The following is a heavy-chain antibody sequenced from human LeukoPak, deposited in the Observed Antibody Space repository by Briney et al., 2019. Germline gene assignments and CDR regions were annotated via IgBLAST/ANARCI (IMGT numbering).Heavy chain of an antibody. D-gene: IGHD2-21*01. Sequence: ESSETLSLTCTVSGGSISSGGYYWSWIRQHPGKGLEWIGNIYYSGSTYYNPSLKSRATISVDTSKIQFSLKLTSVTAADTAVYYCARAIQDSWFDPWGQGTLVTVSS. CDR3: ARAIQDSWFDP. V-gene: IGHV4-31*03. CDR1: GGSISSGGYY. CDR2: IYYSGST. J-gene: IGHJ5*02.